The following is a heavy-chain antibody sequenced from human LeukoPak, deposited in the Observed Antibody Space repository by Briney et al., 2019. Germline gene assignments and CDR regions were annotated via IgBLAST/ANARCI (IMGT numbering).Heavy chain of an antibody. CDR1: GGSFSGYY. CDR2: INHSGST. D-gene: IGHD3-22*01. V-gene: IGHV4-34*01. CDR3: ARGLYYYDSSGYYSY. Sequence: SETLSLTCAVYGGSFSGYYWSWIRQPPGKGLEWIGEINHSGSTNYNLSLKSRVTISVDTSKNQFSLKLSSVTAADTAVYYCARGLYYYDSSGYYSYWGQGTLVTVSS. J-gene: IGHJ4*02.